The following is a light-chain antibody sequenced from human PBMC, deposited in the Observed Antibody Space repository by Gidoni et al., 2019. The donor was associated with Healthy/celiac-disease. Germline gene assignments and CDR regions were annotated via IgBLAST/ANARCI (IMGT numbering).Light chain of an antibody. V-gene: IGLV2-11*01. Sequence: QSALTQPRSVSGSPGQSVTISCTGTSRDVGGYNYVHWYQQHPVKATKRMISDVSKRPSGVPDRFSGSKSGNTASLTISGLQAEDEADYYCCSYAGSYTSYVFGTGTKVTVL. CDR1: SRDVGGYNY. CDR2: DVS. CDR3: CSYAGSYTSYV. J-gene: IGLJ1*01.